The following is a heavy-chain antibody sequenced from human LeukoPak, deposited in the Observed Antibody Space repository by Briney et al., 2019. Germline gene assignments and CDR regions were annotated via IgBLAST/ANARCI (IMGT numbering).Heavy chain of an antibody. CDR2: INPNSGGT. D-gene: IGHD4-17*01. CDR1: GYTFTGYY. CDR3: ASGAMTTVTTLDY. J-gene: IGHJ4*02. V-gene: IGHV1-2*02. Sequence: ASVKVSCKASGYTFTGYYMHWVRQAPGQGLEWMGWINPNSGGTNYAQKFQGRVTMTRDTSISTAYMELSRLRSDDTAVHYCASGAMTTVTTLDYWGQGTLVTVSS.